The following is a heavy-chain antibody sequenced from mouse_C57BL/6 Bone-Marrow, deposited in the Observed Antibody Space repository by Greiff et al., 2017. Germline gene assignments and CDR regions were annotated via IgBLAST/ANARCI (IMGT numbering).Heavy chain of an antibody. Sequence: VQLQQSGPELVRPGASVKISCKAPGYTFTSHWMQWVRQRPGQGLEWIGEIFPGSGSTYYNEKFKGKDTLTVDTSSSTAYMQLSSLTSEDSAVYCCARSDGYDVRFAYWGQGTLVTVSA. CDR2: IFPGSGST. D-gene: IGHD2-2*01. CDR1: GYTFTSHW. V-gene: IGHV1-56*01. J-gene: IGHJ3*01. CDR3: ARSDGYDVRFAY.